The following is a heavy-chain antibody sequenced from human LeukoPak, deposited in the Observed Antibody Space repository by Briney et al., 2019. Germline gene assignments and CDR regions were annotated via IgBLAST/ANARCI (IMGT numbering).Heavy chain of an antibody. V-gene: IGHV3-7*01. D-gene: IGHD6-13*01. CDR3: APPPIAATGN. CDR1: GFTFNDFW. J-gene: IGHJ4*02. CDR2: IRQDGGAK. Sequence: GGPLRLSCTASGFTFNDFWMSGVRQAPGEGLEGVANIRQDGGAKNYVDSVKGRFTISRDNAKKSLYLQMNSLRAEDTAVYYCAPPPIAATGNWGQGTLVTVSS.